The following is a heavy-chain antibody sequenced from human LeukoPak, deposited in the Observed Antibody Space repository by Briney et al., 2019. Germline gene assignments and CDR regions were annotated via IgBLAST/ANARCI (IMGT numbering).Heavy chain of an antibody. D-gene: IGHD2-15*01. J-gene: IGHJ6*02. CDR1: GGSISSGGYS. V-gene: IGHV4-30-2*01. Sequence: PSQTLSLTCAVSGGSISSGGYSWSWIRQPPGKGLEWIGYIYHSGSTYYNPSLKSRVTISVDTSKNQFSLKLSSVTAADTAVYYCAGAIKGDIVVVVAGGPEKDRYYYYGMDVWGQGTTVTVSS. CDR3: AGAIKGDIVVVVAGGPEKDRYYYYGMDV. CDR2: IYHSGST.